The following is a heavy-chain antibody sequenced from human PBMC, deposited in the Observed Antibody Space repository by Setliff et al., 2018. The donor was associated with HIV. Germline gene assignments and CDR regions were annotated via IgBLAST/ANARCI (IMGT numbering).Heavy chain of an antibody. J-gene: IGHJ3*02. D-gene: IGHD3-16*01. CDR2: IYTGGST. CDR1: GGSISSFH. V-gene: IGHV4-4*08. CDR3: ARELGASPHDVFDI. Sequence: PSETLSLTCTVSGGSISSFHWSWIRQSPGKGLEWIGYIYTGGSTNYNPSLKSRVTISVDTSKSQFSLKLNSVTAADTAVDYCARELGASPHDVFDIWGQGTMVTVSS.